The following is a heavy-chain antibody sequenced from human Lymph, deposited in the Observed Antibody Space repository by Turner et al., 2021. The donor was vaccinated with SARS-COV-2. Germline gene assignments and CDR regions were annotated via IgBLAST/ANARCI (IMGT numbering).Heavy chain of an antibody. D-gene: IGHD2-21*02. V-gene: IGHV4-39*01. CDR3: ARQRLTRYGMDV. CDR1: GGSISSSTYY. CDR2: IYYSGSA. Sequence: QLQLQESGPGLVKPSETLSLTCTASGGSISSSTYYWGGIRQPPGKGLEWIGGIYYSGSAYQNPALKNRVTISVDPSKNQISLKLSSVTAADTAVYYCARQRLTRYGMDVRGQGTTVTVSS. J-gene: IGHJ6*02.